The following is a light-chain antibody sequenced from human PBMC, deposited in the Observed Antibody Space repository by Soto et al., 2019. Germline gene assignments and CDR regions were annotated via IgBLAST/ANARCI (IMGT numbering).Light chain of an antibody. J-gene: IGLJ2*01. CDR3: QTWGSGIVV. V-gene: IGLV4-69*01. Sequence: QLVLTQSPSASASLGASVKLTCTLSSGHSNYAIAWHQQHSEKGHRYLMKLNSDGSHSKGDGIPDRFSGSSSGAERYLTISSLQSEDEADYYCQTWGSGIVVFGGGTKLTVL. CDR2: LNSDGSH. CDR1: SGHSNYA.